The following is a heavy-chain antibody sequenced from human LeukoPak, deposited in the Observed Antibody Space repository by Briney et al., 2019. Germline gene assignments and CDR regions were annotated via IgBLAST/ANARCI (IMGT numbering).Heavy chain of an antibody. V-gene: IGHV3-21*01. CDR1: GFTFSSYS. CDR3: ARDTRAFGEPY. D-gene: IGHD3-10*01. CDR2: ISSSSSYI. Sequence: GGSLRLSCAASGFTFSSYSMNWVRQAPGKGLEWVSSISSSSSYIYYADSVKGRFTISRDNAKNSLYLQMNSLRAEDTAVYYCARDTRAFGEPYWGQGTLVTVSS. J-gene: IGHJ4*02.